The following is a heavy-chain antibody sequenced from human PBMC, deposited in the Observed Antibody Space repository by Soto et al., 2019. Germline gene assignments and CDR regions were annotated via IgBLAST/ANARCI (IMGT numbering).Heavy chain of an antibody. Sequence: PSQTLSLTCAISGDSVSSNTAAWNWIRQSPSRGLGWLGRTYFRSKWYNDYAISVKSRITINPDTSKNQFSLLLNSVTPEDTAVYYCARVSFDHFVHWFDPWGQGTLVTVSS. V-gene: IGHV6-1*01. CDR1: GDSVSSNTAA. J-gene: IGHJ5*02. CDR2: TYFRSKWYN. D-gene: IGHD3-9*01. CDR3: ARVSFDHFVHWFDP.